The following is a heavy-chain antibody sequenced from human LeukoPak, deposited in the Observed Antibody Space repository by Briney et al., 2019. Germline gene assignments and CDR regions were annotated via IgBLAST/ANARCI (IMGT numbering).Heavy chain of an antibody. Sequence: ASVKISCKASGYTFTGYYMHWVRQAPGQGLEWMGWINPNSGGTNYAQKFQGRVTMTRDTSISTAYMELSRLRSDDTAVYYCASAGYSSSWSDFDYWGQGTLVTVSS. V-gene: IGHV1-2*02. CDR2: INPNSGGT. J-gene: IGHJ4*02. CDR3: ASAGYSSSWSDFDY. CDR1: GYTFTGYY. D-gene: IGHD6-13*01.